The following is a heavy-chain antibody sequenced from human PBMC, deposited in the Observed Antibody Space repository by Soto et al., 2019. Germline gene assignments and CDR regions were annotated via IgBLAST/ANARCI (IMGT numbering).Heavy chain of an antibody. CDR3: VRDFGYSSSWYPIDY. V-gene: IGHV1-3*01. CDR1: GYTFTNYA. CDR2: INAGNGKT. J-gene: IGHJ4*02. D-gene: IGHD2-2*03. Sequence: ASVKISCKASGYTFTNYAIHWVRQAPGHRLEWMGWINAGNGKTKYSQNLQGRVTISRDTSASTASLELRSLRSEDTGVYYCVRDFGYSSSWYPIDYWGQGTLVTVSS.